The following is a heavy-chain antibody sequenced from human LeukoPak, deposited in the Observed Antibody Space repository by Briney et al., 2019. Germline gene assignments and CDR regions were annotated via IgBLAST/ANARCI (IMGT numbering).Heavy chain of an antibody. V-gene: IGHV3-7*04. CDR2: IKEDASEK. D-gene: IGHD6-19*01. CDR1: GFTFSNYW. Sequence: GGSLRLSCAGAGFTFSNYWMSWVRQAPGKGLEWVANIKEDASEKYYMDSMKGRFTISRDNAKNSLYLQVNSLRAEDTAVYYCARARLAVAGNYFENWGQGTLVTVSS. J-gene: IGHJ4*02. CDR3: ARARLAVAGNYFEN.